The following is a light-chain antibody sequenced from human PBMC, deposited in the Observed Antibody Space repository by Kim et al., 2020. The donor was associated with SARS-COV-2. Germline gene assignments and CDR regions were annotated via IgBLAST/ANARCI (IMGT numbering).Light chain of an antibody. CDR3: QQYYYYRFS. Sequence: SASVGDRVTLPCRVSQTVYTWLAWYQQKPGKAPNLLIYDTSTLQHGVPSRFSGSGSGTEFTLTITSLRPDDSATYYCQQYYYYRFSFGQGTKLEI. V-gene: IGKV1-5*01. CDR2: DTS. J-gene: IGKJ2*01. CDR1: QTVYTW.